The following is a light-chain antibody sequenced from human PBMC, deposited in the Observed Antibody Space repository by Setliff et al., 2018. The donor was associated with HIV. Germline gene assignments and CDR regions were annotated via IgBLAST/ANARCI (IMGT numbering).Light chain of an antibody. Sequence: QSALTQPASVSGSPGQSITISCTGTSDNFGSYNLVSWYQQHPGKAPKLMIYEVSNRPSGVSNRFSASKSGNTASLTISGLQAEDEADYYCSSYTSTSPLVFGTGTKVTVL. CDR1: SDNFGSYNL. CDR2: EVS. J-gene: IGLJ1*01. CDR3: SSYTSTSPLV. V-gene: IGLV2-14*02.